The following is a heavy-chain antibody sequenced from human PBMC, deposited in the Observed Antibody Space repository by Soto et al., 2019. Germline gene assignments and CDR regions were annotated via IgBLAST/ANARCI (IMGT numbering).Heavy chain of an antibody. CDR1: GGAISSGDYY. CDR3: ARSERGYSYGPFDY. Sequence: SESLSLTCTVSGGAISSGDYYWSWIRQPPGEGLEWIGYIFRSGSPYYNPSLKSRVTISADTSKNQFSLSLTSVTAADTAVYYCARSERGYSYGPFDYWGQGTLVTVSS. CDR2: IFRSGSP. V-gene: IGHV4-30-4*01. D-gene: IGHD5-18*01. J-gene: IGHJ4*02.